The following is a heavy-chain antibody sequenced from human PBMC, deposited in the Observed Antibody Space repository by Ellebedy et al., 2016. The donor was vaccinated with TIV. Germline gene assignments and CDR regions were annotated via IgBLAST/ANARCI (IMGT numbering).Heavy chain of an antibody. J-gene: IGHJ5*02. Sequence: GGSLRLSCAASGFTFSDYCMSWIRQAPGKGLEWVSYISSSGSTIYYADSVKGRFTISRDNAKNSLYLQMNSLRAEDTAVYYCARDCIAAAGRVWFDPWGQGTLLTVSS. CDR3: ARDCIAAAGRVWFDP. D-gene: IGHD6-13*01. CDR2: ISSSGSTI. CDR1: GFTFSDYC. V-gene: IGHV3-11*01.